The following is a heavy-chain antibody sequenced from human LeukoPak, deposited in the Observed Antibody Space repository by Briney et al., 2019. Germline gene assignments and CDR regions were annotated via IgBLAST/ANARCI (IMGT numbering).Heavy chain of an antibody. V-gene: IGHV4-31*03. J-gene: IGHJ5*02. CDR3: TRSPYHYASPGYSSWSAP. CDR1: GVSISNGAYY. CDR2: IYYTGSP. Sequence: SQTLSLTCTVSGVSISNGAYYWSWIRQYPGKGPEWIGYIYYTGSPYYNPSLKSRLTISIDTSKNQFSLRLSSVTAADTAVYYCTRSPYHYASPGYSSWSAPWGQGTLVTPPS. D-gene: IGHD3-22*01.